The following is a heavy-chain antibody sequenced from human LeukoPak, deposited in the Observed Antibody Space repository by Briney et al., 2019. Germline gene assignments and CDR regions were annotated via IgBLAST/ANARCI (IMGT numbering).Heavy chain of an antibody. J-gene: IGHJ4*02. CDR3: AKDFDGYSYGILDY. V-gene: IGHV3-66*03. CDR1: NFSVSSSY. CDR2: INTLGTT. Sequence: GGSLRLSCAASNFSVSSSYMSWVRRAPGKALEWVSVINTLGTTYYADSVKGRFTISRDNSKNTLYLQMNSLRAEDTAVYYCAKDFDGYSYGILDYWGQGTLVTVSS. D-gene: IGHD5-18*01.